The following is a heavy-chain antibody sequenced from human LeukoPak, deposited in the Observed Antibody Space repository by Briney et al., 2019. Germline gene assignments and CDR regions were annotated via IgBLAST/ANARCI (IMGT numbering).Heavy chain of an antibody. Sequence: SETLSLTCAVYGGSFSGYYWSWIRQPPGKGLEWIGEINHSGSTNYNPSLKSRVTISVDTSKNQFSLKLSSVTAADTAVYYCAAVGWEYSSSPLPMDVWGQGTTVTVSS. V-gene: IGHV4-34*01. CDR1: GGSFSGYY. CDR2: INHSGST. CDR3: AAVGWEYSSSPLPMDV. D-gene: IGHD6-6*01. J-gene: IGHJ6*02.